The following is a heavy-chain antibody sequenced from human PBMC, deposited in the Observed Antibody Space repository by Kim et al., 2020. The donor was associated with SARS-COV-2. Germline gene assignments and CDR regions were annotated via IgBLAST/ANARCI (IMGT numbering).Heavy chain of an antibody. CDR3: ARDPNNYYDTYPVSVRMDV. Sequence: GGSLRLSCAASGFTFSSYSMNWVRQAPGKGLEWVSSISSSSSYIYYADSVKGRFTISRDNAKNSLYLQMNSLRAEDTAVYYCARDPNNYYDTYPVSVRMDVWGQGTTVTVSS. J-gene: IGHJ6*02. V-gene: IGHV3-21*01. CDR2: ISSSSSYI. CDR1: GFTFSSYS. D-gene: IGHD3-22*01.